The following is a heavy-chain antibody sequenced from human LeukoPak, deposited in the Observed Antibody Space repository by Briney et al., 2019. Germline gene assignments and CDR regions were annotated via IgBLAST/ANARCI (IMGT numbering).Heavy chain of an antibody. CDR3: ARQGFPGIAAFDAFDI. Sequence: SETLSLTCTVSGGSISSSSYYWGWIRQPPGKGLEWIGSIYYSGSTYYNPSLKSRVTISVDTSKNQFSLKLSSVTAADTAVYYCARQGFPGIAAFDAFDIWGQGTMVTVSS. CDR1: GGSISSSSYY. CDR2: IYYSGST. J-gene: IGHJ3*02. D-gene: IGHD6-13*01. V-gene: IGHV4-39*07.